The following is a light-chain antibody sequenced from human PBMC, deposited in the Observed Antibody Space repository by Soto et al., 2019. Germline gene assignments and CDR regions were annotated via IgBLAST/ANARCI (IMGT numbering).Light chain of an antibody. CDR1: SSDLDDFQY. V-gene: IGLV2-14*03. J-gene: IGLJ2*01. CDR3: SSYTSSSPHVV. CDR2: GVS. Sequence: QSALTQPASVSGSPGQSITISCTGTSSDLDDFQYVSWYQQHPGKAPKLTIYGVSNRPSGVSNRFSGSKSGNTASLTISGLQTDDEADYYCSSYTSSSPHVVFGGGTKLTVL.